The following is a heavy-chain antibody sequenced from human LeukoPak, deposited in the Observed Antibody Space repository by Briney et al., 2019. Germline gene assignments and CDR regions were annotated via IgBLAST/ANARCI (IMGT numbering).Heavy chain of an antibody. CDR1: GSTFSSYW. CDR3: ARGGRLLRYFDWLPPSAFDY. D-gene: IGHD3-9*01. Sequence: PGGSLRLSCAASGSTFSSYWMSWVRQAPGKGLEWVANIKQDGSEKYYVDSMKGRFTISRDNAKNSLYLQMNSLRAEDTAVYYCARGGRLLRYFDWLPPSAFDYWGQGTLVTVSS. J-gene: IGHJ4*02. CDR2: IKQDGSEK. V-gene: IGHV3-7*03.